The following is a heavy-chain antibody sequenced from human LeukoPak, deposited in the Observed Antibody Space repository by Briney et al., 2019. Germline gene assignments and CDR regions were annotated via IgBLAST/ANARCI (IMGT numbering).Heavy chain of an antibody. Sequence: GGSLRLSCTASGFTFSTYWMSWVRQAPGKGLEWVAVISYDGSNKYYADSVKGRFTISGDNSKNTLYLQMNSLRAEDTAVYYCARPYYWGQGTLVTVSS. CDR2: ISYDGSNK. V-gene: IGHV3-30-3*01. CDR1: GFTFSTYW. CDR3: ARPYY. J-gene: IGHJ4*02.